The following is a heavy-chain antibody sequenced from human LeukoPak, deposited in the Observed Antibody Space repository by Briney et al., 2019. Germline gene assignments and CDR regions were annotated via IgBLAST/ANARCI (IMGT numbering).Heavy chain of an antibody. J-gene: IGHJ3*02. D-gene: IGHD6-13*01. Sequence: SETLSLTCTVSGGSISSYYWSWIRQPPGKGLEWIGYIYYSGSTNYNPSLKSRVTISVDTSKNQFSLKLSSVTAADTAVYYCARDLRIAAADPDAFDIWGQGTMVTVSS. V-gene: IGHV4-59*01. CDR1: GGSISSYY. CDR2: IYYSGST. CDR3: ARDLRIAAADPDAFDI.